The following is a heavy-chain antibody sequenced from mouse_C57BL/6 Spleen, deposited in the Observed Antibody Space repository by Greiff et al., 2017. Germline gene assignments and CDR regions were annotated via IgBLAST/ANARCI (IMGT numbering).Heavy chain of an antibody. Sequence: EVQLQESVAELVRPGASVKLSCTASGFNIKNTYMHWVKQRPEQGLEWIGRIDPANGNTKYAPKFQGKATITADTSSNTAYLQLSSLTCEDTAIYYCARGPYYGSNYNGAMDYWGQGTSVTVSS. J-gene: IGHJ4*01. V-gene: IGHV14-3*01. CDR3: ARGPYYGSNYNGAMDY. D-gene: IGHD1-1*01. CDR2: IDPANGNT. CDR1: GFNIKNTY.